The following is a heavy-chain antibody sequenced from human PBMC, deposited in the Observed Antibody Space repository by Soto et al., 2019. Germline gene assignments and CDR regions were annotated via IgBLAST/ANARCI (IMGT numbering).Heavy chain of an antibody. V-gene: IGHV3-7*05. Sequence: PGXSLRLSCAASGFTFSDYWINWFRLAPGKGLEWVDNIKQDGSETYYVDSVKGRFTISRGNAKNSLYLQMNSLRAEDTAVYYCAGGRGWLTDYWGQGTLVTVSS. D-gene: IGHD6-19*01. CDR2: IKQDGSET. CDR3: AGGRGWLTDY. J-gene: IGHJ4*02. CDR1: GFTFSDYW.